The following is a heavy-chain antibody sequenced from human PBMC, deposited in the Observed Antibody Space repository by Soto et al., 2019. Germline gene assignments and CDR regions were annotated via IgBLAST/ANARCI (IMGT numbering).Heavy chain of an antibody. V-gene: IGHV1-8*01. CDR1: GYTFTSYD. Sequence: ASVKVSCKASGYTFTSYDINWVRQATGQGLEWMGWMNPNSGNTGYAQKFQGRVTMTRNTSTSTAYMEMSSLRSEDTAVYYCARGPYSSSWYVTTDYYMDVWGKGTTVTVSS. CDR3: ARGPYSSSWYVTTDYYMDV. CDR2: MNPNSGNT. D-gene: IGHD6-13*01. J-gene: IGHJ6*03.